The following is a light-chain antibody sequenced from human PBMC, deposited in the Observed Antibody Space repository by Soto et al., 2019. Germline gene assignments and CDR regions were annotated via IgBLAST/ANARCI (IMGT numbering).Light chain of an antibody. J-gene: IGKJ1*01. V-gene: IGKV1-5*03. CDR2: KAS. CDR1: QGISNW. CDR3: QKYNSYRT. Sequence: DIQMTQSPSTLSASVGDRVTITCRARQGISNWLAWYQQKPGKAPKVLIYKASTLKSGVPSRFSCSGSGTEFTLTISSLQPDDFATYYCQKYNSYRTFGQGTKVEV.